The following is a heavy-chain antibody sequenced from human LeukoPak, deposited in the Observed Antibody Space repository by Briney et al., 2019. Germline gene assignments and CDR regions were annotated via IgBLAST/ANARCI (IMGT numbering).Heavy chain of an antibody. J-gene: IGHJ4*02. CDR3: ASDRTKGFFGNDY. CDR1: GGTFSSYA. V-gene: IGHV1-69*04. CDR2: IIPILGIA. D-gene: IGHD1-7*01. Sequence: EASVKVSCKASGGTFSSYAISWVRQAPGQGLEWMGRIIPILGIANYAQKFQGRVTITADKSTSTAYMELSSLRSEDTAVYYCASDRTKGFFGNDYWGQGTLDTVSS.